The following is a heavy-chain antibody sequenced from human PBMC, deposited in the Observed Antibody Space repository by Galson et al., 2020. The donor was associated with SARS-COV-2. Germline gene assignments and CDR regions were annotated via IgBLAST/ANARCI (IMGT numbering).Heavy chain of an antibody. CDR3: ARGATGTKTYYYYYYMDV. CDR1: GFTFSSYD. D-gene: IGHD1-1*01. CDR2: IGTAGDT. Sequence: GESLKISCAASGFTFSSYDMHWVRQATGKGLEWVSAIGTAGDTYYPGSVKGRFTISRENAKNSLYLQMNSLRAGDTAVYYCARGATGTKTYYYYYYMDVWGKGTTVTVSS. V-gene: IGHV3-13*01. J-gene: IGHJ6*03.